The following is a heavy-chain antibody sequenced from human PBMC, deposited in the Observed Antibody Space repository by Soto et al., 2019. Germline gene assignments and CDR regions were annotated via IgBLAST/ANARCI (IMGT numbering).Heavy chain of an antibody. CDR2: ISTTSGNT. D-gene: IGHD2-8*01. CDR1: GYTFSSYS. Sequence: QIQMVQSGAEVKQPGASVKISCKNSGYTFSSYSINWVRQAPGQGLEWMAWISTTSGNTHYAERVQGRVTVTLDQSARTAFMEMWGLTSDDTAVYFCARDNGYYDFLGQGTLVTVSS. CDR3: ARDNGYYDF. V-gene: IGHV1-18*01. J-gene: IGHJ4*02.